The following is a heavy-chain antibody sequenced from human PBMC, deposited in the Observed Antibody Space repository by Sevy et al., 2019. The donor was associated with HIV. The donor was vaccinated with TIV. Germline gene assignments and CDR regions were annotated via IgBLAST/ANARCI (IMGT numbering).Heavy chain of an antibody. J-gene: IGHJ3*02. V-gene: IGHV3-15*01. CDR1: GFTLSNAW. CDR3: TTNDVFDI. CDR2: IKTKADGGPT. Sequence: GESLKISCAASGFTLSNAWMSWVRQAPGKGLEWVGRIKTKADGGPTDYAAPVKDRFTISRDDSKNTVYLQMNSLKIEDTAVYYCTTNDVFDIWGQGTMVTVSS.